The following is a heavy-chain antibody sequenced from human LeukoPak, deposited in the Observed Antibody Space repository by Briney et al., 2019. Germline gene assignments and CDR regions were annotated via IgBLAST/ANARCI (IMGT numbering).Heavy chain of an antibody. CDR3: AKEFLRWGFDP. V-gene: IGHV1-69*13. CDR2: IIPIFGTA. J-gene: IGHJ5*02. Sequence: SVKVSCKASGGTFSSYAISWVRQAPGQGLEWMGGIIPIFGTANYAQKFQGRVTITADESTSTAYMELSSLRAEDTAVYYCAKEFLRWGFDPWGQGTLVTVSS. D-gene: IGHD2-21*01. CDR1: GGTFSSYA.